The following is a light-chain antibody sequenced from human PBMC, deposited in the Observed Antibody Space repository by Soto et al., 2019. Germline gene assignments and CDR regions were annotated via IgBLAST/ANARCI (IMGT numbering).Light chain of an antibody. CDR1: HDINLY. Sequence: DIQMNQSPSSLSASVGDRVTITCQASHDINLYLNWYQQKPGKAPRLLIYDASNVETGVPSRFSGDGSETDFTLTINSLQPEDIATYYCLQYDTLPPTFGPGTKV. CDR2: DAS. CDR3: LQYDTLPPT. V-gene: IGKV1-33*01. J-gene: IGKJ3*01.